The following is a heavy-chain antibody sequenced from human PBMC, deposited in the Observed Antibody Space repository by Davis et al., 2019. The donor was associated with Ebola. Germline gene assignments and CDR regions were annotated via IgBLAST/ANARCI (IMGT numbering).Heavy chain of an antibody. Sequence: AASVKVSCKASGYTFTGYYMHWVRQAPGQGLEWMGWINPNSGGPKYAQRFQGRVTMTRDTSISTTYMDLSRLRSDDTAVYYCARESGGWLAPGDYFDYWGQGTLVTVSS. CDR3: ARESGGWLAPGDYFDY. J-gene: IGHJ4*02. D-gene: IGHD5-24*01. CDR2: INPNSGGP. V-gene: IGHV1-2*02. CDR1: GYTFTGYY.